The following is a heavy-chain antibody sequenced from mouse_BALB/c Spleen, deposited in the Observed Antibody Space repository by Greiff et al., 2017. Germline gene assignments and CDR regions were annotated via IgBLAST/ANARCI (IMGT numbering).Heavy chain of an antibody. J-gene: IGHJ1*01. CDR3: CTTATDWYFDV. Sequence: EVQLQQSGAELVKPGASVKLSCTASGFNIKDTYMHWVKQRPEQGLEWIGRIDPANGNTKYDPKFQGKATITADTSSNTAYLQLSSLTSEDTAVYYCCTTATDWYFDVWGAGTTVTVSS. CDR1: GFNIKDTY. CDR2: IDPANGNT. V-gene: IGHV14-3*02. D-gene: IGHD1-2*01.